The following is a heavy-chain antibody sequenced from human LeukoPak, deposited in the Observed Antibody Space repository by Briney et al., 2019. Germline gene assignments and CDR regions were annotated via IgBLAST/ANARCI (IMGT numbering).Heavy chain of an antibody. CDR1: GLTFSSYS. V-gene: IGHV3-21*01. CDR2: ISSSSSYI. J-gene: IGHJ4*02. CDR3: ARDLRYYENY. D-gene: IGHD3-3*01. Sequence: PGGSLRLSCAASGLTFSSYSMNWVRQAPGKGLEWVSSISSSSSYIYYADSVKSRLTISRDNAKNSLYLQMNSLRAEDTAVYYCARDLRYYENYWGQGTLVTVSS.